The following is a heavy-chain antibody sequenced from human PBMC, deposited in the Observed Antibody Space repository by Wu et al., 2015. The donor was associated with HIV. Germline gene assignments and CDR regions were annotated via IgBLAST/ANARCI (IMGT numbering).Heavy chain of an antibody. CDR3: ARLEYYDFWSGYRESYYMYV. Sequence: QVQLVQSGAEVKKPGSSVKVSCKASGGTFSSYAISWVRQAPGQGLEWMGGIIPIFGTANYAQKFQGRVTITADESTSTAYMELSSLRSEDTAVYYCARLEYYDFWSGYRESYYMYVWGKGTTVTVSS. J-gene: IGHJ6*03. CDR2: IIPIFGTA. CDR1: GGTFSSYA. D-gene: IGHD3-3*01. V-gene: IGHV1-69*12.